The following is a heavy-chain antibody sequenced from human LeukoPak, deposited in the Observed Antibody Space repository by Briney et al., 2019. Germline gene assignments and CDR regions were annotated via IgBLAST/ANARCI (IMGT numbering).Heavy chain of an antibody. J-gene: IGHJ4*02. CDR2: ISSRDTK. V-gene: IGHV3-11*01. D-gene: IGHD1-7*01. CDR1: GFTFSYYY. CDR3: ARRETIFDY. Sequence: PGGSLRLSCAASGFTFSYYYMSWIRQAPGKGLEWVSYISSRDTKYYADSVKGRFTISRDNSKNSLYLHLNSLRAEDTAMYYCARRETIFDYWGQGTLVTVSA.